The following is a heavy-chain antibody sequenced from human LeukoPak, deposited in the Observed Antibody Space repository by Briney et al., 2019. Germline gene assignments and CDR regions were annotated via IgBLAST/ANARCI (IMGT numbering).Heavy chain of an antibody. CDR1: GYTFTGYY. CDR3: ARDPYAGFSSSWHEDH. D-gene: IGHD2-2*01. V-gene: IGHV1-2*02. Sequence: ASVKVSCKTSGYTFTGYYVHWVRQAPGQGLEWMGWINPNSGGTKYSPKFQARVTMTRDTSISTAYMELSGLTSDDTAVYYCARDPYAGFSSSWHEDHWGQGTLVTVSS. J-gene: IGHJ4*02. CDR2: INPNSGGT.